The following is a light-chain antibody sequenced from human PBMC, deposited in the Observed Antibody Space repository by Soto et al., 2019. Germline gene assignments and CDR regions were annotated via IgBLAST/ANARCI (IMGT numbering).Light chain of an antibody. Sequence: DIVMTQSPDSLAVSLGERATINCKSSQNVFYSPNNKDNLAWYQQKPGQPPELLIYWASTRESGVPDRFSGSGSGTDFILTISSLQAEDVAVYYCHQYYISPSPFGPGTKLEIK. CDR2: WAS. V-gene: IGKV4-1*01. CDR3: HQYYISPSP. CDR1: QNVFYSPNNKDN. J-gene: IGKJ2*01.